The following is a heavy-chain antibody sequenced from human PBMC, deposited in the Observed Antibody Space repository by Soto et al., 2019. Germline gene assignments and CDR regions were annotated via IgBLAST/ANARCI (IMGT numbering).Heavy chain of an antibody. CDR3: ARAVVLTFTRFYDMDV. J-gene: IGHJ6*02. V-gene: IGHV1-69*18. CDR1: GGTFSSYS. D-gene: IGHD3-9*01. Sequence: QVQLVQSGAEVTTPGSSVKVSCKASGGTFSSYSINWVRQAPGQGLEWMGRLIPMFGTTDYAQRFQGRVTFTADESTSTASMEVTNLTSEDTAVYYCARAVVLTFTRFYDMDVWGQGTTVTVSS. CDR2: LIPMFGTT.